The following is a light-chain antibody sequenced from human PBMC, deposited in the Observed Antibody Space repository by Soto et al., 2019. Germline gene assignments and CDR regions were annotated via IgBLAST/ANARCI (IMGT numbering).Light chain of an antibody. CDR1: QSISDT. J-gene: IGKJ1*01. CDR3: QQYGSSPWT. V-gene: IGKV3-15*01. CDR2: GAS. Sequence: EIVMTQSPATLSVSPGGRVTLSCRASQSISDTIAWYQQKPGQAPRLLVYGASARATGFPARFSGSGSGTEFTLTISSLQSEDFAVYYCQQYGSSPWTFGQGTKVDIK.